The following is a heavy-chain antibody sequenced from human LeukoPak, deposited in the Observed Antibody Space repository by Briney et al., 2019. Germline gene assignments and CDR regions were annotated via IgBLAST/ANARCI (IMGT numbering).Heavy chain of an antibody. D-gene: IGHD3-10*01. V-gene: IGHV3-23*01. J-gene: IGHJ5*02. Sequence: GGSLRLSCAASGFTFSSYAMSWVRQAPGKGLEWVSAISGSGGSTYYADSVKGRFTISRDNSKNTLYLQMNGLRAEDTAVYYCAKFEYGSGHAKEYNWFDPWGQGTLVTVSS. CDR2: ISGSGGST. CDR1: GFTFSSYA. CDR3: AKFEYGSGHAKEYNWFDP.